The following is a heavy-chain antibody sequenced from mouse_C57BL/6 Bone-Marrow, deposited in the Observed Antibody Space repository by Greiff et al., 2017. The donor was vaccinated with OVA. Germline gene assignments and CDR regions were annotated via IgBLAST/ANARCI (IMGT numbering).Heavy chain of an antibody. CDR1: GYAFTNYL. Sequence: VKLQQSGAELVRPGTSVKVSCKASGYAFTNYLIEWVKQRPGQGLEWIGVINPGSGGTNYNEKFKGKATLTADKSSSTAYMQLSSLTSEDSAVYFCARWYYGCDYWGQGTTLTVSS. V-gene: IGHV1-54*01. CDR3: ARWYYGCDY. J-gene: IGHJ2*01. D-gene: IGHD1-1*01. CDR2: INPGSGGT.